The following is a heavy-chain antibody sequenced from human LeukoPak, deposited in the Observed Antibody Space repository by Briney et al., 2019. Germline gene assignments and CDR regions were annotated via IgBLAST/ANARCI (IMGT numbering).Heavy chain of an antibody. CDR2: IIPIFGTA. V-gene: IGHV1-69*05. CDR3: ARDRCSGGSCYSTSKYNWFDP. D-gene: IGHD2-15*01. Sequence: SVKVSCKASGGTFSSYAISWVRRAPGQGLEWMGRIIPIFGTANYAQKFQGRVTITTDESTSTAYMELSSLRSEDTAVYYCARDRCSGGSCYSTSKYNWFDPWGQGTLVTVSS. J-gene: IGHJ5*02. CDR1: GGTFSSYA.